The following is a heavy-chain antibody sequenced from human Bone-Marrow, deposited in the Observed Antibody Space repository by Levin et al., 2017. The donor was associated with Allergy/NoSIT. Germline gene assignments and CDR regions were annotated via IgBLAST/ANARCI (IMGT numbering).Heavy chain of an antibody. V-gene: IGHV2-5*02. CDR2: IYWDDDK. D-gene: IGHD2-8*01. J-gene: IGHJ4*02. Sequence: SGPTLVKPTQTLTLTCTFSGFSLSTSGVGVGWIRQPPGKALEWLALIYWDDDKRYSPSLKSRLTITKDTSKNQVVLTMTNMDPVDTATYYCAHSRGRYCTNGVCYTAPTFDYWGQGTLVTVSS. CDR1: GFSLSTSGVG. CDR3: AHSRGRYCTNGVCYTAPTFDY.